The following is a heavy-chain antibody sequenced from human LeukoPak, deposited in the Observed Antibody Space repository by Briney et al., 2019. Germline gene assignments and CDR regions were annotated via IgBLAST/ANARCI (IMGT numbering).Heavy chain of an antibody. CDR3: AKSPGPYCSSTSCRP. CDR1: GFTFSSYA. D-gene: IGHD2-2*01. V-gene: IGHV3-23*01. J-gene: IGHJ5*02. Sequence: GGSLRLSCAASGFTFSSYAMSWVRQAPGKGLEWVSAISGSGGSTYYADSVKGRFTISRDNSKNTPYLQVNSLRAEDTAVYYCAKSPGPYCSSTSCRPWGQGTLVTVSS. CDR2: ISGSGGST.